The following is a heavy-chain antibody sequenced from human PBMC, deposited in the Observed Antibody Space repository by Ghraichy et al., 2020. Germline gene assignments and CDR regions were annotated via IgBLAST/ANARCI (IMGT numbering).Heavy chain of an antibody. CDR1: GFTFSSYA. J-gene: IGHJ4*02. Sequence: GGSLRLSCSASGFTFSSYAMHWVRQAPGKGLEYVSTISPNGGGTFYADSLKGRFTISRDNSENTLYLQMNSLTTEDTAVYYCVKDLFSVGRTASIDYWGQGTLVTVSS. CDR2: ISPNGGGT. D-gene: IGHD1-26*01. V-gene: IGHV3-64D*09. CDR3: VKDLFSVGRTASIDY.